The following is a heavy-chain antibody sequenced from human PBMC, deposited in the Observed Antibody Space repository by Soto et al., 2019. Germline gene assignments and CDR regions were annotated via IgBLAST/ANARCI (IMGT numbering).Heavy chain of an antibody. CDR3: ARGGCSSTSCLTLDY. CDR2: IYHSGST. Sequence: QLQLQESGSGLVKPSQTLSLTCAVSGGSISSGGYSWSWIRQPPGKGLEWIGYIYHSGSTYYNPSLKSRVTISVDRSKNQFSLKLRSVTAADTAVYYCARGGCSSTSCLTLDYWGQGTLVTVSS. D-gene: IGHD2-2*01. CDR1: GGSISSGGYS. V-gene: IGHV4-30-2*01. J-gene: IGHJ4*02.